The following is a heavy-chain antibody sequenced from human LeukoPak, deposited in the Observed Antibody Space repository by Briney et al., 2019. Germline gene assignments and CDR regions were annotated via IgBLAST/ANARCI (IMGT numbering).Heavy chain of an antibody. Sequence: QSGGSLRLSCAASGFTFSSYSMNWVRQAPGKGLEWVSYISSSSSTIYYADSVKGRFTISRDNAKNSLYLQMNSLRAEDTAVYYCARDLDWAFDIWGQGTTVTVSS. CDR3: ARDLDWAFDI. CDR1: GFTFSSYS. J-gene: IGHJ3*02. D-gene: IGHD3/OR15-3a*01. V-gene: IGHV3-48*04. CDR2: ISSSSSTI.